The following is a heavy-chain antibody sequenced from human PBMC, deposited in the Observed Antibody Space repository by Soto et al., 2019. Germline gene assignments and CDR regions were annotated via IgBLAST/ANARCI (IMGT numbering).Heavy chain of an antibody. D-gene: IGHD6-6*01. J-gene: IGHJ6*03. CDR1: GFTFDDYA. CDR2: VSWNSGSI. V-gene: IGHV3-9*01. CDR3: AKDGGSVTIAARYYYYYMDV. Sequence: EVQLVESGGGLVQPGRSLRLSCAGSGFTFDDYAMHWVRQAPGKGLEWVSGVSWNSGSIGYANSVKGRFTISTDNAKNPLSLQMNSLRADETAFYYCAKDGGSVTIAARYYYYYMDVWGKGTTVTVSS.